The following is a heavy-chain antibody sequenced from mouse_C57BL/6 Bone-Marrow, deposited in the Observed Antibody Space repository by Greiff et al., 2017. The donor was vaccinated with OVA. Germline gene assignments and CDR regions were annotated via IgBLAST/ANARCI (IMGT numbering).Heavy chain of an antibody. V-gene: IGHV5-6*01. CDR3: ARHRDYGRFFDY. D-gene: IGHD1-1*01. Sequence: EVQLQESGGDLVKPGGSLKLSCAASGFTFSSYGMSWVRQTPDKRLEWVATISSGGSYTYYPDSVTGRFTISRANAKNTLYLQISSLKSEDKAMDYRARHRDYGRFFDYWGQGNTLTVSS. J-gene: IGHJ2*01. CDR1: GFTFSSYG. CDR2: ISSGGSYT.